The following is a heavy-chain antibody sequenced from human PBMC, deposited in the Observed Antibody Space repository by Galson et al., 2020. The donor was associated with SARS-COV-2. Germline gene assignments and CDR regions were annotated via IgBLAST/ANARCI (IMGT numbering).Heavy chain of an antibody. V-gene: IGHV3-23*03. CDR3: AKQRTGGYDDFDY. D-gene: IGHD5-12*01. CDR1: GFTFSNYA. CDR2: IYGGGST. J-gene: IGHJ4*02. Sequence: GGSLRLSCAASGFTFSNYAMSWVRQAPGKGLEWVSIIYGGGSTYYADSVKGRFTISRDNSKNTLYLQMNSLRAEDTAIYYCAKQRTGGYDDFDYWGQGTLVTVSS.